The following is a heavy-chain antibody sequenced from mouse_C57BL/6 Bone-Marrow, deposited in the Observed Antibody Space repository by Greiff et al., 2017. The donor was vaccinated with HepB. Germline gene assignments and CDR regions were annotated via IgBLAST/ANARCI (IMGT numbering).Heavy chain of an antibody. CDR3: TRYSYYSNHWYFDV. Sequence: VQLQQSGTVLARPGASVKMSCKTSGYTFTSYWMHWVKQRPGQGLEWIGAIYPGNSDTSYNQKFKGKAKLTAVTSASTAYMELSSLTNEDSAVYYCTRYSYYSNHWYFDVWGTGTTVTVSS. D-gene: IGHD2-5*01. CDR2: IYPGNSDT. CDR1: GYTFTSYW. J-gene: IGHJ1*03. V-gene: IGHV1-5*01.